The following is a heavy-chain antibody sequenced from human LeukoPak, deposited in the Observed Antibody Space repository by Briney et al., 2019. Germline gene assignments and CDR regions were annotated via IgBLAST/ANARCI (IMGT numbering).Heavy chain of an antibody. Sequence: GGSLRHSCADPGFTSKDYNMHWVRQALGKGLEWVSLISGNGGSTFYADSVKGRFTISRDNSKNSLYLQMNSLRTDDTALYYCAKEEVSGWSEADYWGQGTLVTVSS. D-gene: IGHD6-19*01. CDR2: ISGNGGST. V-gene: IGHV3-43*01. CDR3: AKEEVSGWSEADY. J-gene: IGHJ4*02. CDR1: GFTSKDYN.